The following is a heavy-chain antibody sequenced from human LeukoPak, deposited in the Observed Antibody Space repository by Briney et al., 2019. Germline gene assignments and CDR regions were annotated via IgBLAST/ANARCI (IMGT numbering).Heavy chain of an antibody. D-gene: IGHD4-17*01. CDR3: AREDPQTTVPEGMDV. Sequence: SETLSLTCTVSGGSISSSSYYWGWIRQPPGKGLEWIGYISYSGNTNYNPSLRSRVSISVDTSKNQFSLKLSSVTAADTAVYYCAREDPQTTVPEGMDVWGQGTTVTVSS. V-gene: IGHV4-61*01. J-gene: IGHJ6*02. CDR2: ISYSGNT. CDR1: GGSISSSSYY.